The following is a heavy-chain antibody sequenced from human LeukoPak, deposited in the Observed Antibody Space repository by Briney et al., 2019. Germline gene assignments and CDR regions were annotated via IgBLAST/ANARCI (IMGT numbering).Heavy chain of an antibody. CDR3: AKDRAAGDYYYGMDV. V-gene: IGHV3-30*18. CDR1: GFTFSSYG. D-gene: IGHD6-13*01. J-gene: IGHJ6*02. CDR2: ISYDGSNK. Sequence: GRSLRLSCAASGFTFSSYGMHWVRQAPGKGLEWVAVISYDGSNKYYADSVKGRFTISRDNSKNTLYLQMNSLRAEDTAVYYCAKDRAAGDYYYGMDVWGQGTTVTVSS.